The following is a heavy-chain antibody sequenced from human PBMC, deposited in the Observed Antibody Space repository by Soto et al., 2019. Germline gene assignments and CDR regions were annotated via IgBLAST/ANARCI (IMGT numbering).Heavy chain of an antibody. V-gene: IGHV3-20*04. CDR1: GFGFDEYG. Sequence: EVYLVESGGGVVRPGGSLRLSCAASGFGFDEYGMSWVRQGPGKGLEWVSGINRHGDSTGYADSVKGRFTISRDNANDSLYLQMNGLRVEDKAFYYCAGGHRLGSGYGDYGDSWGQGTLSPSPQ. CDR3: AGGHRLGSGYGDYGDS. CDR2: INRHGDST. J-gene: IGHJ4*02. D-gene: IGHD4-17*01.